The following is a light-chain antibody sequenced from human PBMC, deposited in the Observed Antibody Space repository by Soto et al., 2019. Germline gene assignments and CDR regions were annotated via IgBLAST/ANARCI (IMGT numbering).Light chain of an antibody. J-gene: IGKJ4*01. Sequence: EIVLTQSPGTLSLSVRERVTLSCRASQSVSSYLAWYQQTPGQAPRLLIYDTSNRATGTPDRFSGSGSGTDFTLTISRLEPEDFTVYYCQQYGSSPLTLGGGTTVEIK. V-gene: IGKV3-20*01. CDR1: QSVSSY. CDR3: QQYGSSPLT. CDR2: DTS.